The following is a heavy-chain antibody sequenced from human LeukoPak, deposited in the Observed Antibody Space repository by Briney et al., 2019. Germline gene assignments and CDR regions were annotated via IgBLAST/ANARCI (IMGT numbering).Heavy chain of an antibody. Sequence: SETLSLTCTVSGGSISSYYWSWIRQPAGKGLEWIGRIYTSGSTNYNPSLKSRVTISVDTSKNQFSLKLISVTAADTAVYYCARGGSGGSGSSNDAFDIWGQGTMVTVSS. CDR2: IYTSGST. CDR3: ARGGSGGSGSSNDAFDI. J-gene: IGHJ3*02. D-gene: IGHD3-22*01. V-gene: IGHV4-4*07. CDR1: GGSISSYY.